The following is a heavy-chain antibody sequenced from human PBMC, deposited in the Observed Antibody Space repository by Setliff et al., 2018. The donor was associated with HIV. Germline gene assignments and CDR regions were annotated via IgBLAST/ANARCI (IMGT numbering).Heavy chain of an antibody. J-gene: IGHJ4*02. V-gene: IGHV4-39*07. CDR3: ARDPHYYDSSGHYSWFYFDF. CDR2: TYYSGST. D-gene: IGHD3-22*01. Sequence: SETLSLTCTVSGDSLSRSSNHWGWIRQPPGKGLEWIGNTYYSGSTYYNPSLKSRVTISVDTSKNQFSLKMTSVTGADTAVYYCARDPHYYDSSGHYSWFYFDFWGQGTLVTVSS. CDR1: GDSLSRSSNH.